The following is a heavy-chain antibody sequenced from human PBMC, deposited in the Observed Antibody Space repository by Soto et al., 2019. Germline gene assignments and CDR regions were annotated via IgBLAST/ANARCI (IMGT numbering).Heavy chain of an antibody. J-gene: IGHJ4*02. CDR2: IYYSGST. D-gene: IGHD4-17*01. Sequence: SETLSLTCTVSGGSISSGDYYWSWIRQPPGKGLEWIGYIYYSGSTYYNPSLKSRVTISVDTSKNQFSLKLSSVTAADTAVYYCASYGGNYKNYFDYWGQGTRVTVSS. V-gene: IGHV4-30-4*01. CDR3: ASYGGNYKNYFDY. CDR1: GGSISSGDYY.